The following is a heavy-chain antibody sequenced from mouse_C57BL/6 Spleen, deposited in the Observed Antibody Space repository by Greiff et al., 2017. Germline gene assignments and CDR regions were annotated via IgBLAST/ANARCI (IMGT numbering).Heavy chain of an antibody. J-gene: IGHJ2*01. CDR3: ARVDGNYDY. CDR2: IDPSDSYT. Sequence: QVQLKQPGAELVMPGASVKLSCKASGYTFTSYWMHWVKQRPGQGLEWIGEIDPSDSYTNYNQKFKGKSTLTVDKSSSTAYMQLSSLTSEDSAVYYCARVDGNYDYWGQGTTLTVSS. D-gene: IGHD2-1*01. CDR1: GYTFTSYW. V-gene: IGHV1-69*01.